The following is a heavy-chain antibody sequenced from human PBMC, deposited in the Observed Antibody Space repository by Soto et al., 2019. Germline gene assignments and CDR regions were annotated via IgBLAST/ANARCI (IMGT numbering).Heavy chain of an antibody. CDR1: GGSFSGYY. CDR3: ARGEKRLSSFRGVSY. D-gene: IGHD6-25*01. J-gene: IGHJ4*02. Sequence: QVQLQQWGAGLLKPSETLSLTCAVYGGSFSGYYWSWIRQPPGKGLEWIGEINHSGSTNYNPSLKGRVTISVDTSKNQVSLKLSSVTAADTAVYYCARGEKRLSSFRGVSYWGQGTLVTVSS. V-gene: IGHV4-34*01. CDR2: INHSGST.